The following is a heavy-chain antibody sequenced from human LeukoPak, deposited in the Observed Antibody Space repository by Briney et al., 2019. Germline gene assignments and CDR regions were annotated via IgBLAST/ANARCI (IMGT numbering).Heavy chain of an antibody. D-gene: IGHD3-10*01. J-gene: IGHJ4*02. CDR3: ARDPITMVRGSFDY. CDR1: GFTFSSYS. CDR2: ISSSSSYI. V-gene: IGHV3-21*01. Sequence: PGGSLRLSCAASGFTFSSYSMNWVRQAPGKGLEWVSSISSSSSYIYYADSVKGRFTISRDNAKNLLYLQMNSLRAEDTAVYYCARDPITMVRGSFDYWGQGTLVTVSS.